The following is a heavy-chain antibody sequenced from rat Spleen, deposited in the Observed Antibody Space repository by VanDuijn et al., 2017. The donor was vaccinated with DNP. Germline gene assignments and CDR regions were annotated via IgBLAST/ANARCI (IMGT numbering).Heavy chain of an antibody. CDR3: ATDLRHTTGIPRY. D-gene: IGHD1-9*01. Sequence: EVQLVESGGGLVQPGRSLKLSCAASGFTFSNFGMAWVRQTPTKGLEWVASISPSGGSTYYRDSVKGRFTISRDNAKSTLYLQMDSLRSEDTATYYCATDLRHTTGIPRYWGQGVMVTVSS. V-gene: IGHV5-19*01. CDR1: GFTFSNFG. J-gene: IGHJ2*01. CDR2: ISPSGGST.